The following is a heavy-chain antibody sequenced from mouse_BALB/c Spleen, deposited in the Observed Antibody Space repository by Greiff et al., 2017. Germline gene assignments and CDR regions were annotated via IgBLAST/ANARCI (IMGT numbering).Heavy chain of an antibody. V-gene: IGHV14-3*02. J-gene: IGHJ4*01. CDR2: IDPANGNT. D-gene: IGHD2-4*01. CDR3: ASDYDYDDYAMDY. CDR1: GFNIKDTY. Sequence: VQLQQSGAELVKPGASVKLSCTASGFNIKDTYMHWVKQRPEQGLEWIGRIDPANGNTKYDPKFQGKATITADTSSNTAYLQLSSLTSEDTAVYYCASDYDYDDYAMDYWGQGTSVTVSS.